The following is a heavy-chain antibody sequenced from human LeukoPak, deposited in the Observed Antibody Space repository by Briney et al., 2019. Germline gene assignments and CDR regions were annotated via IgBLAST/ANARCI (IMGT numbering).Heavy chain of an antibody. CDR3: TRGRRATHDY. J-gene: IGHJ4*02. V-gene: IGHV3-49*04. Sequence: GGSLRLSCTASGFTFGDYSMNWVRQAPGKGLKWVGFIRSKAYGGTTEYAAPVKGRFTISRDDSKSIAYLQMNSLKTEDTAVYYCTRGRRATHDYWGQGTLVTVSS. D-gene: IGHD1-26*01. CDR1: GFTFGDYS. CDR2: IRSKAYGGTT.